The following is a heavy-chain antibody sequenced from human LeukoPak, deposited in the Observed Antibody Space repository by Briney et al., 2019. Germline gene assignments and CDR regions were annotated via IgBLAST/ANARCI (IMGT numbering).Heavy chain of an antibody. D-gene: IGHD2-8*01. CDR3: ARTRYCTNGWLDP. V-gene: IGHV2-70*11. J-gene: IGHJ5*02. CDR1: GFSLSTSGMC. CDR2: IDWDNDK. Sequence: SGPALVKPTQSLTLTCTFIGFSLSTSGMCVSWIRQPPGKALDWLARIDWDNDKYYSTSLQTRLTISKDTSKNQVVLTMTNMDPVDTATYYCARTRYCTNGWLDPWGQGTLVTVSS.